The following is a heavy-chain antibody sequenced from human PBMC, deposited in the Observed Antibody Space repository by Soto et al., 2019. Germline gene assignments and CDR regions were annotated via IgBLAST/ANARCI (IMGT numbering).Heavy chain of an antibody. CDR1: GLTFSSYG. D-gene: IGHD3-16*01. V-gene: IGHV3-23*01. CDR2: ISGSGTST. Sequence: SLRLSCAASGLTFSSYGMSWVRQAPGKGLEWVSAISGSGTSTYYADSVKGRFTISRDNSKNTLYLQMNSLRAEDTAVYYCAMRDMSTDYYWGQGTLVTVSS. J-gene: IGHJ4*02. CDR3: AMRDMSTDYY.